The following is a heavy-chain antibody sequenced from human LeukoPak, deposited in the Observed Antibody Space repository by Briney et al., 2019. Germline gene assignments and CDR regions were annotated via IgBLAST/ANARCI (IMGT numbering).Heavy chain of an antibody. CDR2: IRSKAYGGTT. CDR3: TRSCSSTSWGYDY. J-gene: IGHJ4*02. CDR1: GFTFGDYA. Sequence: GRSLRLSCTASGFTFGDYAMSWFRRAPGKGLEWVGFIRSKAYGGTTEYAASVKGRFTISRDDSKSIAYLQMNSLKTEDTAVYYCTRSCSSTSWGYDYWGQGTLVTVSS. D-gene: IGHD2-2*01. V-gene: IGHV3-49*03.